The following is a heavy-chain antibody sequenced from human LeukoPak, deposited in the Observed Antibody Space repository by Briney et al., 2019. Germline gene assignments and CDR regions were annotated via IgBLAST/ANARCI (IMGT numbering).Heavy chain of an antibody. Sequence: SETLSLTCAVYGGSFSNYYWSWIRQPPGKGLEWIGGFYYSANTYYNPSLKSRVTISVDTSKSQLSLKLSSVTAADTAVYYCARRVRSTEYFQHWGQGTLVTVSS. CDR1: GGSFSNYY. V-gene: IGHV4-34*01. CDR3: ARRVRSTEYFQH. CDR2: FYYSANT. D-gene: IGHD1-26*01. J-gene: IGHJ1*01.